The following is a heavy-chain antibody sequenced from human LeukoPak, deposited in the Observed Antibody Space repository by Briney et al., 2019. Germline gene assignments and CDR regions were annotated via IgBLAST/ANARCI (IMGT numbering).Heavy chain of an antibody. Sequence: GGSLRLSCVASGFSFSNVWMTWVRQAPGKGLEWVSYISSSSSTIYYADSVKGRFTISRDNAKNSLYLQMNSLRAEDTAVYYCARSWPYSSGWYPNAFDIWGQGTMVTVSS. D-gene: IGHD6-19*01. CDR1: GFSFSNVW. CDR2: ISSSSSTI. J-gene: IGHJ3*02. V-gene: IGHV3-48*04. CDR3: ARSWPYSSGWYPNAFDI.